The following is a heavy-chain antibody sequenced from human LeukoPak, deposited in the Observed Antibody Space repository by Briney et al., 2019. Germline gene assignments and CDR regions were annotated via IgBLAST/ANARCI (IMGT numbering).Heavy chain of an antibody. CDR3: ARDQRYCSSSSCPWEPFDY. Sequence: PGGSLRLSCAASGFTLSNYDMHWVRQPTGKGLEWVSAIGRHGDTYYAASVKGRFTISREYAKNSLYLQMNSLRVGDTAVYYCARDQRYCSSSSCPWEPFDYWGQGTLVTVSS. CDR1: GFTLSNYD. CDR2: IGRHGDT. J-gene: IGHJ4*02. V-gene: IGHV3-13*04. D-gene: IGHD2-2*01.